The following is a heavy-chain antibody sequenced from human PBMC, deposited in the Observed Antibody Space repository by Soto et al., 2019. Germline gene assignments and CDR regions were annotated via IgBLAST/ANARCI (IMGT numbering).Heavy chain of an antibody. CDR2: IFQSGST. D-gene: IGHD4-17*01. J-gene: IGHJ6*02. V-gene: IGHV4-4*02. Sequence: SETLSLTCGVSGGTIRSPDWWTWVRQPPGKGLEWIGEIFQSGSTNYTPSLESRVTISVDKSKNQFSLTLTSVTAADTAVYFCARGPTTVTDDYYYGMDVWGQGTTVTVSS. CDR3: ARGPTTVTDDYYYGMDV. CDR1: GGTIRSPDW.